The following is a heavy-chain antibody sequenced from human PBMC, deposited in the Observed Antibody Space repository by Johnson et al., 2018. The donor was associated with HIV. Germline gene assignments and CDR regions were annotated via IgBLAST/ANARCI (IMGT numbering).Heavy chain of an antibody. V-gene: IGHV3-23*04. D-gene: IGHD3-16*01. Sequence: VQLVESGGGLVQPGGSLRLSCAASGFTFNNYVMTWVRQAPGKGLEWVSCISGSDFGPYYADSVRGRFTISRDNSKNTLYLQMNSLRAEDTAVYYCAKGLGGAFDIWGQGTMVTVSS. CDR2: ISGSDFGP. CDR3: AKGLGGAFDI. CDR1: GFTFNNYV. J-gene: IGHJ3*02.